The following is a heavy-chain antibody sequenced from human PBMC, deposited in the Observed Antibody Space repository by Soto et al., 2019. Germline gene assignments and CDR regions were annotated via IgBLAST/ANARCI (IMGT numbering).Heavy chain of an antibody. CDR3: ARARGEGTGPLYY. J-gene: IGHJ4*02. D-gene: IGHD3-16*01. CDR1: GYSFPTYW. Sequence: GESLKISCKGSGYSFPTYWITWVRQMPGKGLEFMGTFNPSDSYTHYSPFFQGHVTISADKSISTAYLQWNTLKASDTAMYFCARARGEGTGPLYYWGQGTLVTV. CDR2: FNPSDSYT. V-gene: IGHV5-10-1*01.